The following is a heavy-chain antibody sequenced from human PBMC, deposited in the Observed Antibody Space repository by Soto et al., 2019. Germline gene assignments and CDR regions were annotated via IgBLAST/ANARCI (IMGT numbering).Heavy chain of an antibody. CDR2: INHTGST. D-gene: IGHD3-3*01. CDR1: GAPFSGYY. J-gene: IGHJ4*02. V-gene: IGHV4-34*02. CDR3: ARGREIFGAVTPFEY. Sequence: QVQLQQWGAGLPKPSETLSLTCAVYGAPFSGYYWTWIRQPPGKGLEWIGEINHTGSTKYNPSLMTRATLSLDTSKNQFSLSLRSVPAADTAVYYCARGREIFGAVTPFEYWGQGTQVAVSS.